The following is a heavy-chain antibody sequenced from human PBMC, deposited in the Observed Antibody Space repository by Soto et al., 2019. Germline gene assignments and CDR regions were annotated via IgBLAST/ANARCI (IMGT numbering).Heavy chain of an antibody. Sequence: KSSETLSLTCTVSGGSISSYYWSWIRQPAGKGLEWIGRIYTSGSTNYNPSLKSRVTMSVDTSKNQFSLKLSSVTAADTAVYYCARAGDPVLDYYYYGMDVWGQGTTVTVSS. D-gene: IGHD3-16*01. CDR2: IYTSGST. CDR1: GGSISSYY. V-gene: IGHV4-4*07. J-gene: IGHJ6*02. CDR3: ARAGDPVLDYYYYGMDV.